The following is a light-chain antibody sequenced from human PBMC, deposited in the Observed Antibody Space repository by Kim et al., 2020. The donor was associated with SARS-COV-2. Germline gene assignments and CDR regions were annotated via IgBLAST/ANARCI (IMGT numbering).Light chain of an antibody. V-gene: IGLV2-18*02. CDR1: SSDVGSYNR. Sequence: GQSVTIACTGNSSDVGSYNRVSWYQQSPGTAPKVMIYEVTNRPSGVPNRFSGSKSGNTASLTISGLQAEDEADYYCSSYTSSSTVVFGGGTQLTVL. CDR3: SSYTSSSTVV. CDR2: EVT. J-gene: IGLJ2*01.